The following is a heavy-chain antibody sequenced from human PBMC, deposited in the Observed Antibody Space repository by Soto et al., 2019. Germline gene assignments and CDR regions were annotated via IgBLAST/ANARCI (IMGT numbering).Heavy chain of an antibody. D-gene: IGHD3-10*01. CDR3: ARASRYGSGSYQCWFDP. V-gene: IGHV1-46*01. CDR1: GYTFTSYY. J-gene: IGHJ5*02. Sequence: ASVKVSCKASGYTFTSYYMHWVRQAPGQGLEWMGIINPSGGSTSYAQKFQGRVTMTRDTSTSTVYMELSSLRSEDTAVYYCARASRYGSGSYQCWFDPWGQGTLVTVS. CDR2: INPSGGST.